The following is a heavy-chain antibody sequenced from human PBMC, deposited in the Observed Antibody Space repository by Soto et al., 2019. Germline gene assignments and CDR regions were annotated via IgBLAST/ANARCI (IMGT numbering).Heavy chain of an antibody. Sequence: GGSLRLSCAASGFTFSSYAMSWVRQAPGKGLEWVSAISGSGGSTYYADSVKGRFTISRDNSKNTLYLQMNSLRAEDTAVFSCEKGNPRHTTTIAAKMDNWFDPWGQGTLVTVSS. D-gene: IGHD6-6*01. CDR1: GFTFSSYA. V-gene: IGHV3-23*01. CDR3: EKGNPRHTTTIAAKMDNWFDP. J-gene: IGHJ5*02. CDR2: ISGSGGST.